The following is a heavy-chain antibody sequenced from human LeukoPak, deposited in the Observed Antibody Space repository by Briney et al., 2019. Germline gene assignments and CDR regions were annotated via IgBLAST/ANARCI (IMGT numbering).Heavy chain of an antibody. CDR2: INHSGST. Sequence: PSETLSLTCAVYGGSLSGYYWSWIRQPPGKGLEWIGEINHSGSTNYNPSLKSRVTISVDTSKNQFSLKLSSVTAADTAVYYCARRTRGYSYGPYYYGMDVWGQGTTVTVSS. D-gene: IGHD5-18*01. CDR1: GGSLSGYY. V-gene: IGHV4-34*01. J-gene: IGHJ6*02. CDR3: ARRTRGYSYGPYYYGMDV.